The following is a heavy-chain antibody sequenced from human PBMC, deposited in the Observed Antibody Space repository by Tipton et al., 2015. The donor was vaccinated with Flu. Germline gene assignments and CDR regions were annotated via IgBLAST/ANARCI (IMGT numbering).Heavy chain of an antibody. Sequence: QVQLVQSGGGVIQPGRSLRLSCAASGFTFSSYGMHWVRQAPGKGLEWVAVIWYDGSNKYYADSVKGRFTISRDNSKNTLYLQMNSLRAEDTAVYYCAREDIVVVPAAVYFQHWGQGTLVTVSS. J-gene: IGHJ1*01. V-gene: IGHV3-33*01. CDR3: AREDIVVVPAAVYFQH. CDR1: GFTFSSYG. CDR2: IWYDGSNK. D-gene: IGHD2-2*01.